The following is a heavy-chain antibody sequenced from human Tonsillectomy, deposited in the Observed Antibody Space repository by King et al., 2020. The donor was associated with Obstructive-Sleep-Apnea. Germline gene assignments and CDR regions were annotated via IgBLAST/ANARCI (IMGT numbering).Heavy chain of an antibody. CDR1: GYTFTSYD. Sequence: VQLVESGAEVKKPGASVKVSCTASGYTFTSYDVNWVRQATGQGLEWMGWMNPNSGNTGYEQKFQGRVTMTRNTSISTAYMELSSLRSEDTAVYYCARVGRYGDYFDYWGQGTLVTVSS. CDR2: MNPNSGNT. J-gene: IGHJ4*02. CDR3: ARVGRYGDYFDY. V-gene: IGHV1-8*01. D-gene: IGHD4-17*01.